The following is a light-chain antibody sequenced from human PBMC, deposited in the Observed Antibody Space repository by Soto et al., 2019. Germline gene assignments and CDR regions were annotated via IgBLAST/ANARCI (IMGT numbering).Light chain of an antibody. CDR3: QQYNNWPYT. CDR1: QTAGTK. J-gene: IGKJ2*01. Sequence: EIVMTQSPATLSVSPGERVTLSCRASQTAGTKLAWYQQKPGQAPRLLIYGASTRATGVPARFSGSGSGAEFTLTISSLQSEDFAVSHCQQYNNWPYTFGQGTKLEIK. CDR2: GAS. V-gene: IGKV3-15*01.